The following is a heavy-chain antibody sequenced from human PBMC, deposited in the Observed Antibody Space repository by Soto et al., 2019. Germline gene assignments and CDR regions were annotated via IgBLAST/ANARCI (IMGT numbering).Heavy chain of an antibody. CDR3: ARDFARVNDYGDLDSPDY. V-gene: IGHV3-11*01. D-gene: IGHD4-17*01. CDR2: ISSSGSTI. Sequence: QVQLVESGGGLVKPGGSLRLSCAASGFTFSDYYMSWIRQAPGKGLAWVSYISSSGSTIYYADSVKGRFTISRDNAKNSLYLQMNSLRAEDTAVYCCARDFARVNDYGDLDSPDYWGQGTLVTVSS. CDR1: GFTFSDYY. J-gene: IGHJ4*02.